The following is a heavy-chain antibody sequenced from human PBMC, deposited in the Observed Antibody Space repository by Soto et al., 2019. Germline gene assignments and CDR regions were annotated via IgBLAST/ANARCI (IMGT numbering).Heavy chain of an antibody. CDR3: ARDLNYYDNGESAGGFDP. CDR2: IIPIFGTA. Sequence: SVKVSCKASGGTFSSYAISWVRQAPGQGLEWMGGIIPIFGTANYAQKFQGRVTITADESTSTAYMELSSLRSEDTAVYYCARDLNYYDNGESAGGFDPWGQGTLVTVSS. D-gene: IGHD3-22*01. V-gene: IGHV1-69*13. CDR1: GGTFSSYA. J-gene: IGHJ5*02.